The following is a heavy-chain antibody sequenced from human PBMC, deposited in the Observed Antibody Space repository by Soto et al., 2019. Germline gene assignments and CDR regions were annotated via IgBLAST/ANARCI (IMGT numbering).Heavy chain of an antibody. D-gene: IGHD3-3*01. CDR3: ARNDFWSGGDY. J-gene: IGHJ4*02. V-gene: IGHV4-59*01. CDR1: GGSISSYY. CDR2: IYYSGST. Sequence: SETLSLTCTVSGGSISSYYWSWIRQPPGKGLEWIGYIYYSGSTNYNPSLKSRVTISVDTSKNQFSLKLSSVTAADTAVYYCARNDFWSGGDYWGQGTLVTVSS.